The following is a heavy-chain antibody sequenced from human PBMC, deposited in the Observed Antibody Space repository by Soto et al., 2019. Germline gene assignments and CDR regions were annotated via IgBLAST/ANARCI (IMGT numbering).Heavy chain of an antibody. J-gene: IGHJ4*02. CDR1: GFTFSNYA. V-gene: IGHV3-23*01. D-gene: IGHD6-25*01. CDR2: ISGSGGNT. CDR3: AKFFVETRSNCGCPWSVHY. Sequence: EVQLLESGGGLVQPGRSLRLSCAASGFTFSNYAMSWVRHAPGQGLEWGSAISGSGGNTYYADSVKGRFTISRDNSKNTLFPQMNSLRAEDAAVYYCAKFFVETRSNCGCPWSVHYWRQGTLVNVSS.